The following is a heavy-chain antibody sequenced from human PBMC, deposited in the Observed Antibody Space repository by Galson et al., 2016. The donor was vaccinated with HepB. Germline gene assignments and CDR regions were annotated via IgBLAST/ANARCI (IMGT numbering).Heavy chain of an antibody. D-gene: IGHD1-26*01. CDR2: INPRNGDT. Sequence: SGYPFINFYIHWVRQAPGQGLEWMGWINPRNGDTGYAQKFQGRVSVTRDTSISTTYMELSSLRSDDTALYYCARDLGYLAPKRRVWDKHFDYWGQGALVTVSS. V-gene: IGHV1-2*02. J-gene: IGHJ4*02. CDR1: GYPFINFY. CDR3: ARDLGYLAPKRRVWDKHFDY.